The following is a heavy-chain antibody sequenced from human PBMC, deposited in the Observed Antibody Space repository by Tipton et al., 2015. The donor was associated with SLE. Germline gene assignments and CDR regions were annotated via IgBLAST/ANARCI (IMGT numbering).Heavy chain of an antibody. J-gene: IGHJ4*02. D-gene: IGHD3-16*01. Sequence: TLSLTCSVSGASITSSDFSWGWIRQPPGEGLESIGSIYYDGTTSYNPSLESRVTVSADSSKNQFSLRLTSVTAADTAVYFCACLYGSTFPRDYWGQGTLVTVSS. CDR3: ACLYGSTFPRDY. CDR2: IYYDGTT. CDR1: GASITSSDFS. V-gene: IGHV4-39*07.